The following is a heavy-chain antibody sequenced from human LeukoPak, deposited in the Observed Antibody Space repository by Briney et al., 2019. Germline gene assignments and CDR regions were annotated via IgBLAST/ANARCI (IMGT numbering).Heavy chain of an antibody. CDR3: AKDLFTGGALDY. D-gene: IGHD3-16*01. V-gene: IGHV3-30*02. CDR2: IWYGGSNK. J-gene: IGHJ4*02. Sequence: GGSLRLSCAASGFTFSSYGMHWVRQAPGKGLEWVAVIWYGGSNKYYADSVKGRFTISRDNSKNTLYLQMNSLRAEDTAVYYCAKDLFTGGALDYWGQGTLVTVSS. CDR1: GFTFSSYG.